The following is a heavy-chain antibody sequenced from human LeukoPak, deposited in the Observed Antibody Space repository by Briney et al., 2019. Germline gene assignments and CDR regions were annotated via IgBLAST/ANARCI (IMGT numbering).Heavy chain of an antibody. V-gene: IGHV4-59*01. CDR1: GGSISSYY. J-gene: IGHJ3*02. CDR2: IYYSGST. CDR3: ARDRRESTKPNDGFDI. Sequence: KPSETLSLTCSVSGGSISSYYWSWIRQPPGKGLEWIGYIYYSGSTHYNPSLESRVTISIDTSKKQLSLRLTSVTAADTAVYYCARDRRESTKPNDGFDIWGQGTMVTVSS. D-gene: IGHD1-1*01.